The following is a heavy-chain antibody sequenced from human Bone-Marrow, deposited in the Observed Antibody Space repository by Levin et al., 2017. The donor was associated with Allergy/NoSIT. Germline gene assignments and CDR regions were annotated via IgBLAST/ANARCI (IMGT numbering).Heavy chain of an antibody. J-gene: IGHJ4*02. D-gene: IGHD3-22*01. CDR3: ARGGAVIGEV. V-gene: IGHV7-4-1*02. CDR1: GYIFDLYA. CDR2: INPNTANP. Sequence: ASVKVSCKASGYIFDLYAINWVRQAPGQGLEWMGYINPNTANPTYARGFTGRFVFSLDTSVSTAYLQISSLKTEDTATYYCARGGAVIGEVWGQGTLVTVSS.